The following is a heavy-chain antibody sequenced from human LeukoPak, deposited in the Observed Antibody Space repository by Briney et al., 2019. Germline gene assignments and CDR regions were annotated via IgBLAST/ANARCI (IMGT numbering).Heavy chain of an antibody. CDR1: GYTFTGYY. V-gene: IGHV1-2*02. CDR3: ARDRGSGSPPYYYYYYGMDV. CDR2: INPNSGGT. D-gene: IGHD3-10*01. J-gene: IGHJ6*02. Sequence: ASVKVSCKASGYTFTGYYMHWVRQAPGQGLEWMGWINPNSGGTNYAQKFQGRVTMTRDTSISTAYMELSRLRSDDTAVYYCARDRGSGSPPYYYYYYGMDVWGQGTTVTVS.